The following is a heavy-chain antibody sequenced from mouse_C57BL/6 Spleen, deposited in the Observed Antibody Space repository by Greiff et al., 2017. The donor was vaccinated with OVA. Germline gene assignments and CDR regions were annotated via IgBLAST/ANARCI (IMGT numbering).Heavy chain of an antibody. V-gene: IGHV5-4*01. J-gene: IGHJ2*01. D-gene: IGHD2-2*01. CDR3: ARDYYGYDGYYFDY. CDR2: ISDGGSYT. CDR1: GFTFSSYA. Sequence: EVKVVESGGGLVKPGGSLKLSCAASGFTFSSYAMSWVRQTPEKRLEWVATISDGGSYTYYPDNVKGRFTISRDNAKNNLYLQMSHLKSEDTAMYYCARDYYGYDGYYFDYWGQGTTLTVSS.